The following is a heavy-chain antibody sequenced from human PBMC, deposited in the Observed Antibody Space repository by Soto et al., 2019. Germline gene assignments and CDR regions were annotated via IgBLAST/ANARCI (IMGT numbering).Heavy chain of an antibody. Sequence: LSLTCVVSGGSFSTYYYNWIRQSPGKGLEWIGEINHSGSNSYSPSLKSRVTMSLDTSKNQFSLKLTSVTAADTAVYYCARGGSNDWQVAFDIWGQGTMVTVSS. CDR1: GGSFSTYY. CDR2: INHSGSN. CDR3: ARGGSNDWQVAFDI. V-gene: IGHV4-34*01. J-gene: IGHJ3*02. D-gene: IGHD3-9*01.